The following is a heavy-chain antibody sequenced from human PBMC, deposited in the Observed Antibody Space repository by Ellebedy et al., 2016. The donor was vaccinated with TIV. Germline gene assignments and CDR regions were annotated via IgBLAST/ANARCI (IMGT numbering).Heavy chain of an antibody. Sequence: ESLKISCAASGFTFNNAWMNWVRQAPGKGLEWVGHIKSKTDGWTTDYAAPVKGRFTISRDDSKDTLYLQMNSLKTEDTAEYYCTPDSGNWTPFEYWGQGTLVTGSS. CDR3: TPDSGNWTPFEY. CDR2: IKSKTDGWTT. V-gene: IGHV3-15*07. J-gene: IGHJ4*02. CDR1: GFTFNNAW. D-gene: IGHD1-1*01.